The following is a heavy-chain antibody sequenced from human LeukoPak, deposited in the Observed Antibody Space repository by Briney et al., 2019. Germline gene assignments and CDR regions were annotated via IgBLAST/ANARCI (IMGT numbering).Heavy chain of an antibody. CDR1: GFTFSSYW. J-gene: IGHJ4*02. V-gene: IGHV3-23*01. CDR3: AKGGSSAANWTFDY. Sequence: PGGSLRLSCAASGFTFSSYWMSWVRQAPGKGLEWVSAISGGGVSTYSADSVKGRFTISRDNSKNTLYLQMNSLRAEDTAVYYCAKGGSSAANWTFDYWGQGTLVTVSS. CDR2: ISGGGVST. D-gene: IGHD1-20*01.